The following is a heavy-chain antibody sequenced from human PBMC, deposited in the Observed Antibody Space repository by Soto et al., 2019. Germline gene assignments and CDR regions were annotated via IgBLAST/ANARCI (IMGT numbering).Heavy chain of an antibody. CDR2: IWYDGSNK. CDR3: ARDPESSGWYDRYYYGMDV. V-gene: IGHV3-33*01. Sequence: GGSLRLSCAASGFTFSSYGMHWVRQAPGKGLEWVAVIWYDGSNKYYADSVKGRFTISRDNSKNTLYLQMNSLRAEDTAVYYCARDPESSGWYDRYYYGMDVWGQGTTVTVSS. J-gene: IGHJ6*02. D-gene: IGHD6-19*01. CDR1: GFTFSSYG.